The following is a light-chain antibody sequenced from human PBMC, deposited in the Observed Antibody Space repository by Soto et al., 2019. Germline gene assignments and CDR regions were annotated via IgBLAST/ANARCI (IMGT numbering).Light chain of an antibody. V-gene: IGKV3-15*01. CDR2: GAS. Sequence: EVVMTQSPATLSVSPGERATLSCGASESVRSYLAWYQQKPGQAPRLLIHGASTRAPGIPARFRGSGSGTDFTLTISSLQSEDFAVYYCHQYDHLPQTFGQGTKVDIK. J-gene: IGKJ1*01. CDR3: HQYDHLPQT. CDR1: ESVRSY.